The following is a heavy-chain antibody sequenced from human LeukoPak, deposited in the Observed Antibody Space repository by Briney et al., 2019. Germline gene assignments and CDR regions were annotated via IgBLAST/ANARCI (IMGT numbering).Heavy chain of an antibody. CDR3: VRHDGRGGSTMGALDS. V-gene: IGHV4-39*01. Sequence: SSETLSLTCTVSAGSISSSSHHWGWLRQSPGKGLEWIGSIFSGRTTYYNPSLNDRVTIFVVTSKNQFSLQLNSVTAADTSVYYCVRHDGRGGSTMGALDSWGQGSLVTVSS. J-gene: IGHJ4*02. D-gene: IGHD5/OR15-5a*01. CDR2: IFSGRTT. CDR1: AGSISSSSHH.